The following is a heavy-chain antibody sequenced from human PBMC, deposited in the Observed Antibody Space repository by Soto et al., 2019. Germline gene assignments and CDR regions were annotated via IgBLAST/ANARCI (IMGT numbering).Heavy chain of an antibody. D-gene: IGHD4-17*01. CDR2: IWYDGSNK. CDR1: GFTFSSYG. Sequence: PGGSLRLSCAASGFTFSSYGMHWVRQAPGKGLEWVAVIWYDGSNKYYADSVKGRFTISRDNSKNTLYLQMNSLRAEDTAVYYCARDPPSMTTQGVFDYWGQGTLVTVSS. V-gene: IGHV3-33*01. CDR3: ARDPPSMTTQGVFDY. J-gene: IGHJ4*02.